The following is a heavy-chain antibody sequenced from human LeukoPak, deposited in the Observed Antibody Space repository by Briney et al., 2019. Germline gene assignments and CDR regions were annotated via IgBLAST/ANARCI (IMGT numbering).Heavy chain of an antibody. CDR1: GGSFSGYY. J-gene: IGHJ5*02. V-gene: IGHV4-34*01. CDR2: INHSGST. Sequence: SETLSLTCAVYGGSFSGYYWSWIRQPPGKGLEWIGEINHSGSTNYNPSLKSRVTISVDTSKNQFSLKLSSVTAADTAVYYCARGVVISHSSGWGGWFDPWGQGTLVTVSS. CDR3: ARGVVISHSSGWGGWFDP. D-gene: IGHD6-25*01.